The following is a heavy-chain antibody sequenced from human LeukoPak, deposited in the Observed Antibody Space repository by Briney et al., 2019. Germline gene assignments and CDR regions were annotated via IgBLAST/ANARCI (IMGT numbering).Heavy chain of an antibody. CDR3: ARRVVQNYYYYMDV. V-gene: IGHV1-8*03. CDR1: GYTFTGYY. Sequence: ASVKVSCKASGYTFTGYYMHWVRQAPGQGLEWMGWMNPNSGNTGYAQKFQGRVTITRNTSISTAYMELSSLRSEDTAVYYCARRVVQNYYYYMDVWGKGTTVTVSS. CDR2: MNPNSGNT. D-gene: IGHD2-2*01. J-gene: IGHJ6*03.